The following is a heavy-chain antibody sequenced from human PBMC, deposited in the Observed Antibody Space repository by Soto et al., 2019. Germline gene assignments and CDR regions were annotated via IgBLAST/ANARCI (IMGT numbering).Heavy chain of an antibody. D-gene: IGHD6-19*01. Sequence: ASVKVSCKASGYTFTSYAMHWVRQAPGQRLEWMGWISAYNGNTNYAQKLQGRVTITRDTSASTAYMELSSLRSEDTAVYYCARAVAVAADFDYWGQGTLVTVSS. CDR1: GYTFTSYA. J-gene: IGHJ4*02. V-gene: IGHV1-3*01. CDR2: ISAYNGNT. CDR3: ARAVAVAADFDY.